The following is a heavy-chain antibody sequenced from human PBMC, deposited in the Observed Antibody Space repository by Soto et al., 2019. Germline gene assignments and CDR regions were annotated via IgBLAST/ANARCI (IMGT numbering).Heavy chain of an antibody. Sequence: SETLSLTCTVSGGSISSDDYYWSWIRQAPGRGLDWIGYIHSSGSIYYNPSLKSRATMSIDTARNQFSLKVSSVTVADTAVYYCARDLDGLHDDNSGPYPRPGWGQGTLVTVSS. CDR1: GGSISSDDYY. J-gene: IGHJ1*01. CDR3: ARDLDGLHDDNSGPYPRPG. CDR2: IHSSGSI. D-gene: IGHD3-22*01. V-gene: IGHV4-30-4*01.